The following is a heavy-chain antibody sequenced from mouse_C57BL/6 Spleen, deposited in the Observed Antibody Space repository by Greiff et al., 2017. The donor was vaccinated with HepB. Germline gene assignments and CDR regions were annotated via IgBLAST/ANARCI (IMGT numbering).Heavy chain of an antibody. J-gene: IGHJ4*01. CDR2: ISSGSSTI. D-gene: IGHD1-1*01. CDR3: ARHYYGSSYDYAMDY. Sequence: EVKLVESGGGLVKPGGSLKLSCAASGFTFSDYGMHWVRQAPEKGLEWVAYISSGSSTIYYADTVKGRFTISRDNAKNTLFLQMTSLRSEDTAMYYFARHYYGSSYDYAMDYWGQGTSVTVSS. V-gene: IGHV5-17*01. CDR1: GFTFSDYG.